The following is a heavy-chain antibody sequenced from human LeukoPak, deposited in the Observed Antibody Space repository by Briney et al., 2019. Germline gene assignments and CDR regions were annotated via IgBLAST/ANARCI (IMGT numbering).Heavy chain of an antibody. V-gene: IGHV4-34*01. Sequence: SETLSLTCAVYGGSFSGYYWSWIRQPPGKGLEWIGEINHSGSTNYNPSLKSRVTISVDTSKNQFSPKLSSVTAADTAVYYCARVLEPLAKKYYDFWSGYYEAFDYWGQGTLVTVSS. J-gene: IGHJ4*02. CDR2: INHSGST. CDR3: ARVLEPLAKKYYDFWSGYYEAFDY. D-gene: IGHD3-3*01. CDR1: GGSFSGYY.